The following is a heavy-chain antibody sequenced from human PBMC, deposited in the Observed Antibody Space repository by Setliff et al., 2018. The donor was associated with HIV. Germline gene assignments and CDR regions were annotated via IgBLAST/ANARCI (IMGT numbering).Heavy chain of an antibody. CDR2: ISYDGSRT. CDR3: ASARIPTGGTSTSFDY. Sequence: PGGSLRLSCAASGFTFDNYAMHWVRQAPGKGLEWVSSISYDGSRTNYAGSVKGRFTISRDNSNNTLFLEVSSLRPEDTALYYCASARIPTGGTSTSFDYWGQGTLVTVSS. D-gene: IGHD1-1*01. V-gene: IGHV3-30*15. J-gene: IGHJ4*02. CDR1: GFTFDNYA.